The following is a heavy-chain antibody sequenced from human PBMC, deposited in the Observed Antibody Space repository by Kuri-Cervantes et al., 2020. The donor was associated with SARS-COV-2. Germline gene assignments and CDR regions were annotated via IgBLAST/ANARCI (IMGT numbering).Heavy chain of an antibody. CDR1: GGSFIGYY. D-gene: IGHD2-21*01. Sequence: SQTLSLTCAVYGGSFIGYYWSWIRQPPGKRLEWIGEINQSGSTHYNPSLKSRATISVDTSENQFSLKLSSVTAADTAVYYCARGSGGEYMGGYYFYSMDDWGQGTTVTVSS. J-gene: IGHJ6*03. CDR2: INQSGST. CDR3: ARGSGGEYMGGYYFYSMDD. V-gene: IGHV4-34*01.